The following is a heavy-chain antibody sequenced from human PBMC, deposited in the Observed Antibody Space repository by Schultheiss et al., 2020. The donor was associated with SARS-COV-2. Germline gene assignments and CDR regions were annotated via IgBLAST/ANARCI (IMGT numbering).Heavy chain of an antibody. V-gene: IGHV1-18*01. J-gene: IGHJ4*02. CDR3: ATNDYGDYRLDY. CDR1: GYTFTSYG. Sequence: ASVKVSCKASGYTFTSYGISWVRQAPGQGLEWMGWISAYNGNTNYAQKLQGRVTMTTDTSTSTAYMELSRLRSDDTAVYYCATNDYGDYRLDYWGQGTLVTVSS. CDR2: ISAYNGNT. D-gene: IGHD4-17*01.